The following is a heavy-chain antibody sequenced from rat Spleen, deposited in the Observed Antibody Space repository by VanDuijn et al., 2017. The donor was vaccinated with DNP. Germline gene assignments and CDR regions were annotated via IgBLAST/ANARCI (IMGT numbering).Heavy chain of an antibody. V-gene: IGHV5S23*01. D-gene: IGHD1-6*01. J-gene: IGHJ3*01. CDR3: VRHGVFYGLTFAY. CDR1: GFTFNDYD. CDR2: ITPSGNSA. Sequence: EVQLVESGGGLVQPGRSLKLSCAASGFTFNDYDMAWVRQAPAKGLEWVTSITPSGNSAFYRDSVKGRFTVSRDNANSSLSLQMDNLRSDDTATYYCVRHGVFYGLTFAYWGQGTLVTVSS.